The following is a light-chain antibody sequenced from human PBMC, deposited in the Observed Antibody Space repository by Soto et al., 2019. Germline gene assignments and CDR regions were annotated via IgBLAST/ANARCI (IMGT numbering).Light chain of an antibody. V-gene: IGKV1-39*01. CDR2: AAS. CDR1: QSINSY. Sequence: DIQMTQSPSSLSASVGDRVTITCRASQSINSYLNWYQQKPGKAPNLLLYAASTLQSGVPSRFSGSGSGTDFTLTNSSLQPEDFATYYCQQSYNTPRTFGQGTQVEIK. CDR3: QQSYNTPRT. J-gene: IGKJ1*01.